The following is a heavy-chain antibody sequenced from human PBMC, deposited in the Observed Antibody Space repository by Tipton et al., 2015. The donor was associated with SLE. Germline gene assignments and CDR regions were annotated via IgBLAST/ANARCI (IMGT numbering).Heavy chain of an antibody. CDR2: ISNGGGT. D-gene: IGHD7-27*01. CDR3: ATKTGWYFDL. CDR1: GGSISSNY. Sequence: TLSLTCSVSGGSISSNYWIWIRQPPGKGLEWIGYISNGGGTNYNPSLKSRVTISVDTAKNQFSLKLTSVTAADTAVYYCATKTGWYFDLWGRGALVTVSS. J-gene: IGHJ2*01. V-gene: IGHV4-59*08.